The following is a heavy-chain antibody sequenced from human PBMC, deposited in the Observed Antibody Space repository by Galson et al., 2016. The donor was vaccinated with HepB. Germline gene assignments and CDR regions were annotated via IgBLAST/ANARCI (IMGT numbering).Heavy chain of an antibody. CDR2: ITPNSGGT. V-gene: IGHV1-2*02. D-gene: IGHD6-19*01. J-gene: IGHJ5*02. CDR1: GYTFTGYY. Sequence: SVKVSCKASGYTFTGYYMHWVRQAPGQGLEWMGWITPNSGGTNYAHKFQGRFTMTRDTSISTVYMELRRLRSDDTAVYYCARDFGGAISGWAGYNWFDPWGQGTLVSVSS. CDR3: ARDFGGAISGWAGYNWFDP.